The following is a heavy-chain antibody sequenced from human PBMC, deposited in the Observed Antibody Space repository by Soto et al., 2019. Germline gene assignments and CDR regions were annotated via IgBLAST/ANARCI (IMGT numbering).Heavy chain of an antibody. CDR3: ARDAPPEDY. Sequence: ASVKVSCKASGYTFTTYAISWVRQAPGQGLEWMGWINAYNGNTTYAQKLQGRVTMTTDTSTSTAYMELRSLRSDDTAVYYCARDAPPEDYWGQGTLVTVSS. V-gene: IGHV1-18*01. CDR1: GYTFTTYA. CDR2: INAYNGNT. J-gene: IGHJ4*02.